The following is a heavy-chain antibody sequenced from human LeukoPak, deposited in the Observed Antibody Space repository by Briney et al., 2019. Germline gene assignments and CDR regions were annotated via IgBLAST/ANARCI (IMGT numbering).Heavy chain of an antibody. J-gene: IGHJ4*02. CDR1: GFTFSNPW. Sequence: GGSLRLSCAASGFTFSNPWMSWVRQAPGKGLEWVGRIKSKTDGGTTDYAAPVKGRFTISRDDSKNTLYLQMNSLKTEDTAVYYCTTVQFPRRTTDYWGQGTLVTVSS. D-gene: IGHD4-11*01. CDR2: IKSKTDGGTT. CDR3: TTVQFPRRTTDY. V-gene: IGHV3-15*01.